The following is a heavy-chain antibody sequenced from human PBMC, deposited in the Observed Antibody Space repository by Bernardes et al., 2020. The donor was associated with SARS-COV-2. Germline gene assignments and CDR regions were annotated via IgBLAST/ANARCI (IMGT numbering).Heavy chain of an antibody. CDR2: ISPYNGNT. CDR1: GYTFTSYG. Sequence: ASVKVSCKASGYTFTSYGISWVRQAPGQGLEWMGWISPYNGNTNYAQKLQGRVTMTTDTSTSTAYMELRSLRSDDTAVYYCARDYRLWFGELSDFGGMDGWGQGITVTVSS. D-gene: IGHD3-10*01. J-gene: IGHJ6*02. CDR3: ARDYRLWFGELSDFGGMDG. V-gene: IGHV1-18*04.